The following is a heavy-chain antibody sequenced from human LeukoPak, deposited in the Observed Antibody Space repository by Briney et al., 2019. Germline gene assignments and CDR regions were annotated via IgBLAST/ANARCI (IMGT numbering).Heavy chain of an antibody. D-gene: IGHD3-9*01. Sequence: SETLSLTCSVSGASVTTCPYYWTWIRQPPGKGLEWIGSVTYSGNTFYNPSLKSRVTIPIDASKSQFSLNLSSVTAADTAIYFCARTPTGFPNWFDSWGQGTLVTVSS. CDR3: ARTPTGFPNWFDS. V-gene: IGHV4-39*07. CDR2: VTYSGNT. CDR1: GASVTTCPYY. J-gene: IGHJ5*01.